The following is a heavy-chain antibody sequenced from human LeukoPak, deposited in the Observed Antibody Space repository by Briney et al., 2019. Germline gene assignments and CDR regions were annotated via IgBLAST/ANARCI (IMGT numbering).Heavy chain of an antibody. V-gene: IGHV3-21*01. D-gene: IGHD3-16*01. CDR2: ISSSSSYI. CDR3: ARAYVDDAFDI. J-gene: IGHJ3*02. CDR1: GFTFSSNS. Sequence: GGPLGFSGAAPGFTFSSNSRNWVRQAQGKGLKGAPSISSSSSYIYYADSVKGRFTISRDNAKNSLYLQMNSLRAEDTAVYYCARAYVDDAFDIWGQGTMVTVSS.